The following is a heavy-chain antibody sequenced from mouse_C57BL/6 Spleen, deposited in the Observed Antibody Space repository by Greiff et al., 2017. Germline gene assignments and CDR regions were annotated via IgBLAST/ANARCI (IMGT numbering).Heavy chain of an antibody. CDR3: TRPYDY. V-gene: IGHV1-54*01. J-gene: IGHJ2*01. CDR1: GYAFTYYL. CDR2: INPGSGGI. Sequence: QVHVKQSGAELVRPGTSVKLSCKASGYAFTYYLIEWVKQRPGQGLEWIGLINPGSGGINYNEKFKGKATLTADKSSSTAYMQLSSLASWDTDDYFCTRPYDYWGQGTTLTVSS.